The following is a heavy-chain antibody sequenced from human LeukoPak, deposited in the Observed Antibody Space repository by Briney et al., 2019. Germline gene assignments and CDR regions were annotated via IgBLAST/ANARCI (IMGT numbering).Heavy chain of an antibody. Sequence: GGSLRLSCAASGFTLRSSAISWVRQAPGKGLEWVSAISGDGGTISYAASVRGRFTISRDNAKNTLFLQMSSLRAGDTALYYCAKELYGNPSGYWGQGTRVTVSS. CDR1: GFTLRSSA. V-gene: IGHV3-23*01. CDR2: ISGDGGTI. J-gene: IGHJ4*02. D-gene: IGHD2-8*01. CDR3: AKELYGNPSGY.